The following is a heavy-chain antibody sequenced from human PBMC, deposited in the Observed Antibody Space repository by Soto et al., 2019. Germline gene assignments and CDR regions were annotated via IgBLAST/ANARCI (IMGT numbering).Heavy chain of an antibody. CDR3: TTYYYDSSGYPNFDY. CDR2: IWYDGSNK. Sequence: GGSLRLSCAASGFTFSSYGMHWVRQAPGKGLEWVAVIWYDGSNKYYADSVKGRFTISRDNSKNTLYLQMNSLRAEDTAVYYCTTYYYDSSGYPNFDYWGQGTLVTVSS. CDR1: GFTFSSYG. V-gene: IGHV3-30*02. D-gene: IGHD3-22*01. J-gene: IGHJ4*02.